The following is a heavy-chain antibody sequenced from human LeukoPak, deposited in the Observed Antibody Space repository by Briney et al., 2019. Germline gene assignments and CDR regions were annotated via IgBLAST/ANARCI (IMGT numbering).Heavy chain of an antibody. CDR3: AKDARGGFFGSSFDY. Sequence: GRSLRLSCAASGFTFSSYAMHWVRQAPGKGLEWVAVISYDGSNKYYADSVKGRFTISRDNSKNTLYLQMNSLRAEDTAVYYCAKDARGGFFGSSFDYWGQGTLVTVSS. D-gene: IGHD2-15*01. CDR2: ISYDGSNK. CDR1: GFTFSSYA. J-gene: IGHJ4*02. V-gene: IGHV3-30-3*01.